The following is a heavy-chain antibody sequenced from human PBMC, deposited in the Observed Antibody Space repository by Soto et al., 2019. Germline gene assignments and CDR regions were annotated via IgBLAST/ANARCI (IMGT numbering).Heavy chain of an antibody. J-gene: IGHJ6*02. Sequence: SETLSLTCTVSGGSISSGEYYWSWIRQPPGEGLEWIGNIYYSGTTYNNPSLKSRVTISVDTSNNQFSLKLSSVTAADTAVYYCARDGGFCTNGVCPVYYYYGMDVWGQGTTVTV. CDR2: IYYSGTT. V-gene: IGHV4-30-4*01. D-gene: IGHD2-8*01. CDR1: GGSISSGEYY. CDR3: ARDGGFCTNGVCPVYYYYGMDV.